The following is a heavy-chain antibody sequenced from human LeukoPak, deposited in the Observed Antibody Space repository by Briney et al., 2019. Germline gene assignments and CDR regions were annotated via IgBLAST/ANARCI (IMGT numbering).Heavy chain of an antibody. Sequence: ASVKVSCKASGYTFISYGISWVRQAQGQGLELMGWISAYNGNTNYAQNLQGRVTMTTDTSTSTAYMELRSLRSDDTAVYYCARGRHFDWLSAFDIWGQGTMVTVSS. V-gene: IGHV1-18*01. D-gene: IGHD3-9*01. J-gene: IGHJ3*02. CDR2: ISAYNGNT. CDR1: GYTFISYG. CDR3: ARGRHFDWLSAFDI.